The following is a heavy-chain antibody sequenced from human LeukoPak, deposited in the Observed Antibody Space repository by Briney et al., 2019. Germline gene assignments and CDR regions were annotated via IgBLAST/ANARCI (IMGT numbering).Heavy chain of an antibody. CDR3: ARERLWNGVDY. CDR1: GYSISSGYY. J-gene: IGHJ4*02. D-gene: IGHD3-10*01. CDR2: IYHSGST. V-gene: IGHV4-38-2*02. Sequence: SETLSLTCTVSGYSISSGYYWGWIRQPPGKGLEWIGSIYHSGSTYYNPSLKSRVTISVDTSKNQFSLKLSSVTAADTAVYYCARERLWNGVDYWGQGTLVTVSS.